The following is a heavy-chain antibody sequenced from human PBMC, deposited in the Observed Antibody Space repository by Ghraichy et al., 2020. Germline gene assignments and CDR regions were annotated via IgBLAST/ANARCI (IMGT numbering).Heavy chain of an antibody. CDR3: ARDQGESNYYDSSGYYYRGGMDV. J-gene: IGHJ6*02. D-gene: IGHD3-22*01. Sequence: GGSLRLSCVASGFTFSSYAMHWVRQAPGKGLEWVAVISYDGSNKYYADSVKGRFTISRDNSKNTLYLQMNSLRAEDTAVYYCARDQGESNYYDSSGYYYRGGMDVWGQGTTVTVSS. CDR2: ISYDGSNK. CDR1: GFTFSSYA. V-gene: IGHV3-30-3*01.